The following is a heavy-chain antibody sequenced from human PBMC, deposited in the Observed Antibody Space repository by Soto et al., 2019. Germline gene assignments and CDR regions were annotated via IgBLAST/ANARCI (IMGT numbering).Heavy chain of an antibody. CDR2: IYYSGST. CDR3: ARGWWEARPSIDHYYGMDV. D-gene: IGHD6-6*01. V-gene: IGHV4-61*01. Sequence: SETLSLTCTVSGGSVSSGSYYWSWIRQPPGKGLEWIGYIYYSGSTNYNPSLKSRVTISVDTSKNQFSLKLSSVTAADTAVYYCARGWWEARPSIDHYYGMDVWGQGTTVTVSS. CDR1: GGSVSSGSYY. J-gene: IGHJ6*02.